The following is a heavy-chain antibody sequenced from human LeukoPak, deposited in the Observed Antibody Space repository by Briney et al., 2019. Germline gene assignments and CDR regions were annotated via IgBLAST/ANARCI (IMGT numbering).Heavy chain of an antibody. Sequence: SETLSLTCTVSGGSISSYYWSWIRQPPGKGLEWIGYIYYSGSTNYNPSLKSRVTISVDTSKNQFSLKLSSVTAADTAVYYCARDANSGSYHDAFDIWGQGTMVTFSS. V-gene: IGHV4-59*01. D-gene: IGHD1-26*01. CDR2: IYYSGST. J-gene: IGHJ3*02. CDR1: GGSISSYY. CDR3: ARDANSGSYHDAFDI.